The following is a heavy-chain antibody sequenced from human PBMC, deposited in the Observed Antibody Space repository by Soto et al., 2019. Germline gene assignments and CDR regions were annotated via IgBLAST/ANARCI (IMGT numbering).Heavy chain of an antibody. J-gene: IGHJ6*02. CDR3: AREAMDGYKFYYYYYGMDV. V-gene: IGHV3-48*03. CDR1: GFTFSSYE. D-gene: IGHD5-12*01. CDR2: ISSSGSTI. Sequence: GSLRLSCAASGFTFSSYEMNWVRQAPGKGLEWVSYISSSGSTIYYADSVKGRFTISRDNAKNSLYLQMNSLRAEDTAVYYCAREAMDGYKFYYYYYGMDVWGQGTTVTVSS.